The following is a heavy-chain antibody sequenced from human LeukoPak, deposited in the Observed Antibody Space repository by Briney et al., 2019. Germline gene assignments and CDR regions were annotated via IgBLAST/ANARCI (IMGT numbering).Heavy chain of an antibody. Sequence: ASVKVSCKASGFTFTSSAMQWVRQARGQRLEWIGWIVVGGGNTNYAQKFQERVTITRDMSTSTAYMELSSLRSEDTAVYYCAARYYDFWSGYRDWYFDLWGRGTLVTVSS. CDR3: AARYYDFWSGYRDWYFDL. CDR2: IVVGGGNT. CDR1: GFTFTSSA. J-gene: IGHJ2*01. V-gene: IGHV1-58*02. D-gene: IGHD3-3*01.